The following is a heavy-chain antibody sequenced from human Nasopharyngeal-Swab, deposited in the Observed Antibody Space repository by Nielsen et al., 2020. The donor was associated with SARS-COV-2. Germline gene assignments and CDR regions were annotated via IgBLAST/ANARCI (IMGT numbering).Heavy chain of an antibody. Sequence: ASVKVSCKASGYTFTSYGISWVRQAPGQGLEWMGWISTYDGNTNYAQKFQGRVTMTTDTSTSTAYMELRSLISGDTAVYYCARAGFGSHAFNFWGQGTMVTVSS. CDR3: ARAGFGSHAFNF. CDR1: GYTFTSYG. V-gene: IGHV1-18*01. D-gene: IGHD3-10*01. J-gene: IGHJ3*01. CDR2: ISTYDGNT.